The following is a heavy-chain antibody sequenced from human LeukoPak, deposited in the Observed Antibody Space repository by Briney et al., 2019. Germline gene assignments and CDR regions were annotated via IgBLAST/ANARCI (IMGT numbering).Heavy chain of an antibody. CDR1: GVSISSGGYY. CDR3: ARARDSTSGSNWFDP. J-gene: IGHJ5*02. V-gene: IGHV4-30-2*01. D-gene: IGHD1-26*01. Sequence: PSETLSLTCTVSGVSISSGGYYWSWIRQPPGKGLEWIGYIYHSGSTYYNPSLKSRVTISVDRSKNQFSLKLSSVTAADTAVYYCARARDSTSGSNWFDPWGQGTLVTVSS. CDR2: IYHSGST.